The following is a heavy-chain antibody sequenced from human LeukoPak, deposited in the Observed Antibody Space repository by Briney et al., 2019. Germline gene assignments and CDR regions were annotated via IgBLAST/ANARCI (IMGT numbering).Heavy chain of an antibody. CDR2: INHSGST. CDR1: GGSISSYY. Sequence: SETLSLTCTVSGGSISSYYWSWIRQPPGKGLEWIGEINHSGSTNYNPSLKSRVTISVDTSKNQFSLKLSSVTAADTAVYYCARPRGYCSSTSCYANWFDPWGQGTLVTVSS. V-gene: IGHV4-34*01. J-gene: IGHJ5*02. D-gene: IGHD2-2*01. CDR3: ARPRGYCSSTSCYANWFDP.